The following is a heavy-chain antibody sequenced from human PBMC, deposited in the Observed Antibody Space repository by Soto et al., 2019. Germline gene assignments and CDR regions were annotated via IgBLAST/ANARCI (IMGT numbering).Heavy chain of an antibody. CDR2: IIPILGIA. J-gene: IGHJ5*02. Sequence: QVQLVQSGAEVKKPGSSVKVSCKASGGTFSSYTISWVRQAPGQGLEWMGRIIPILGIANYAQKFQGRVXIXAXXSTSTAYMELSSLRSEDTAVYYCHLWFGERGWFDPWGQGTLVTVSS. D-gene: IGHD3-10*01. CDR1: GGTFSSYT. CDR3: HLWFGERGWFDP. V-gene: IGHV1-69*02.